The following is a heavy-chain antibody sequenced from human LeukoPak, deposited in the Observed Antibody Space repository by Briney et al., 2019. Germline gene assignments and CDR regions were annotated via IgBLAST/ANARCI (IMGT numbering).Heavy chain of an antibody. V-gene: IGHV3-11*01. CDR1: GFIFSDYY. D-gene: IGHD1-26*01. CDR2: ISSSGSTI. Sequence: GGSLRLSCAASGFIFSDYYMSWIRQAPGKGLEWVSYISSSGSTIYYADSMKGRFTISRDNAKNSLYLQMNSLRAEDTAVYYCARAGRVGALLYYFDYWGQGTLVTVSS. CDR3: ARAGRVGALLYYFDY. J-gene: IGHJ4*02.